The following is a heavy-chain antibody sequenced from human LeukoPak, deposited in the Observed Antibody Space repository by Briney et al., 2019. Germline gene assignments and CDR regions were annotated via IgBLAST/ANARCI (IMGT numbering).Heavy chain of an antibody. J-gene: IGHJ4*02. CDR3: ARCLGAAGPGGFDY. V-gene: IGHV3-53*01. CDR2: IYSGGST. CDR1: GFTVSSNY. Sequence: GGSLRLSCAASGFTVSSNYMSWVRQAPGKGLEWVSVIYSGGSTYYADSVKGRFTISRDNSKNTLYLQMNSLRAEDTAVYYCARCLGAAGPGGFDYWGQGTLVTVSS. D-gene: IGHD6-13*01.